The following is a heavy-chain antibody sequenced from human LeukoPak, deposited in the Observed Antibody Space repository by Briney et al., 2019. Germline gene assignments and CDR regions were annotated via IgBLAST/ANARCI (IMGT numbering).Heavy chain of an antibody. CDR1: GFDFSRYY. CDR3: TRDEGATVATYRFDF. CDR2: IKYDGTYI. Sequence: GGSVRLSCKASGFDFSRYYMSWVRQPPGKGLEWLANIKYDGTYINYKDSVEGRLTLSRDNAKNSVYLQMNSLRTEDTAVYYCTRDEGATVATYRFDFWGRGTLVTVSS. D-gene: IGHD4-23*01. J-gene: IGHJ4*02. V-gene: IGHV3-7*01.